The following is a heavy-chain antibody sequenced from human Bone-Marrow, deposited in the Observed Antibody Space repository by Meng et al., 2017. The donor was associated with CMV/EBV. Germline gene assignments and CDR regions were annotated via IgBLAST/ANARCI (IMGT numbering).Heavy chain of an antibody. CDR1: GYTLSRYG. Sequence: ASLKVSCKASGYTLSRYGVSWVRQAPGQGLEWLGWVGGCDGDTNYALEFRGRVTMPTDTATNTAYMELRSLRSDDTAVYYCARDWECLDRSDVFDRWGQGTMVTVSS. J-gene: IGHJ3*02. V-gene: IGHV1-18*01. CDR2: VGGCDGDT. CDR3: ARDWECLDRSDVFDR. D-gene: IGHD3-9*01.